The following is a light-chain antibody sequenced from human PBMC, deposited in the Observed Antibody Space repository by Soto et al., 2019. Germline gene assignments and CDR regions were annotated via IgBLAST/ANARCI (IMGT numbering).Light chain of an antibody. CDR3: SSYTGSPTPIYV. CDR1: SSDVGGYNY. Sequence: QSALTQPASVSGSPGQSIAISCTGTSSDVGGYNYVSWYQQHPGKAPKLLIYEVSNRPSGVSNRFSGSKSGNTASLTISGLQAEDEADFYCSSYTGSPTPIYVFGTGTKVTV. CDR2: EVS. J-gene: IGLJ1*01. V-gene: IGLV2-14*01.